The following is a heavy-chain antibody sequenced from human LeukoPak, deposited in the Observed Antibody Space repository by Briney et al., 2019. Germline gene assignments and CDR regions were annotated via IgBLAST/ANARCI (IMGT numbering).Heavy chain of an antibody. D-gene: IGHD3-3*01. CDR1: GFTFSSYA. J-gene: IGHJ4*02. Sequence: GGSLRLSCAASGFTFSSYAMHRVRQAPGKGLEWVAVISYDGGNKYYADSVKGRFTISRDNSKNTLYLQMNSLRAEDTAVYYCARARRNELRFLDYWGQGTLVTVSS. CDR2: ISYDGGNK. V-gene: IGHV3-30-3*01. CDR3: ARARRNELRFLDY.